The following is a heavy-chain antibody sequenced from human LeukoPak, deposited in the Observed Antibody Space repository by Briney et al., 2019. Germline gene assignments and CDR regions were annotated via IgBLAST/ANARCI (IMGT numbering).Heavy chain of an antibody. V-gene: IGHV4-39*07. D-gene: IGHD1-1*01. CDR1: GGSLSSSSYY. Sequence: SETLSLTCTVYGGSLSSSSYYWGWIRQPPGKGLEWIGEINHSGSTNYNPSLKSRFTISADTSKSQFSLKLSSVTAADTAVYYCARGGVPPLEVWSKGTTVTASS. J-gene: IGHJ6*04. CDR3: ARGGVPPLEV. CDR2: INHSGST.